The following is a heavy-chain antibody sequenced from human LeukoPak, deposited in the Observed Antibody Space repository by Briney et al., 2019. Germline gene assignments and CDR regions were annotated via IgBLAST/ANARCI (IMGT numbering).Heavy chain of an antibody. CDR1: GYTFTSYD. D-gene: IGHD1-26*01. J-gene: IGHJ4*02. CDR2: MNPNSGNT. V-gene: IGHV1-8*01. Sequence: ASVKVSCKASGYTFTSYDINWVRQATGQGLEWMGWMNPNSGNTGYAQKFQGRVTMTRNTSISTAYMELSSLRSEDTAVFYCARALSLYGGSYYAPDYWGQGTLVTVSS. CDR3: ARALSLYGGSYYAPDY.